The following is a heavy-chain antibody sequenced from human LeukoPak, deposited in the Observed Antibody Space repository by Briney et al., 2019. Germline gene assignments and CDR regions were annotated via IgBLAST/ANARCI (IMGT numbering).Heavy chain of an antibody. CDR1: GFTFSSYW. J-gene: IGHJ4*02. D-gene: IGHD6-13*01. Sequence: PGGSLRLSSAASGFTFSSYWMSWVRQAPGKGLEWVAKITQDGSDKYYVGSVKGRFTVSRDNAQNSLYLQMNSLRAEDTAIYYCARKWSSSWSSFDCWGQGILVTVSS. V-gene: IGHV3-7*05. CDR2: ITQDGSDK. CDR3: ARKWSSSWSSFDC.